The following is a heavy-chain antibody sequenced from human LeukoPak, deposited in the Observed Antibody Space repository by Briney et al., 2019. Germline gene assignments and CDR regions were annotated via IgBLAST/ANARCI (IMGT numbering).Heavy chain of an antibody. Sequence: GGSLRLSCAASGFTFSSYSMNWVRQAPGKGLEWVSSISSSSSYIYYADSVKGRFTISRDNAKNSLYLQMNSLRAEDTAVYYCARVRGAYGMDVWGKGPRSPSPQ. V-gene: IGHV3-21*01. CDR2: ISSSSSYI. D-gene: IGHD5-24*01. J-gene: IGHJ6*01. CDR1: GFTFSSYS. CDR3: ARVRGAYGMDV.